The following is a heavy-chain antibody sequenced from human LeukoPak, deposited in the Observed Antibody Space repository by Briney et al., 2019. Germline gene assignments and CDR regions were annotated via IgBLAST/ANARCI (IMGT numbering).Heavy chain of an antibody. CDR2: ISPYSGNT. Sequence: ASVKVSCKSSGYTFTSYEISWVRQAPGQGLEWMGWISPYSGNTNYAQNIQGRVSMTTDTSTTTAYMELRSLRSDDTAVYYCSSGGGAQQLEGHWGQGTLVTVSS. CDR3: SSGGGAQQLEGH. CDR1: GYTFTSYE. D-gene: IGHD6-13*01. V-gene: IGHV1-18*01. J-gene: IGHJ4*02.